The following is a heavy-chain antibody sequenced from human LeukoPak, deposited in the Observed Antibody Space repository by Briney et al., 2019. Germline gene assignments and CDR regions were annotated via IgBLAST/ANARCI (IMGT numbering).Heavy chain of an antibody. J-gene: IGHJ5*02. CDR3: AREDGSGWPRYNWFDP. D-gene: IGHD6-19*01. CDR1: GYSITTGYY. Sequence: PSETLSLTCTVSGYSITTGYYWAWIRQPPGKGPEWIGSMYHNSGATFYSPSLKSRVTISVDTSKNQLSLKLSPVTAADTAVYYCAREDGSGWPRYNWFDPWGQGTLVTVSS. V-gene: IGHV4-38-2*02. CDR2: MYHNSGAT.